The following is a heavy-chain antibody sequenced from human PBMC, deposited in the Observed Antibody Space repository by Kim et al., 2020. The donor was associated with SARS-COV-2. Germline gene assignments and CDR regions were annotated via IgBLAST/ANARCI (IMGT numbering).Heavy chain of an antibody. Sequence: GGSLRLSCAASGFTFSNAWMSWVRQAPGKGLEWVGRIKSKTDGGTTDYAAPVKGRFTISRDDSKNTLYLQMNSLKTEDTAVYYCTTDKDWLGFRSFDYWGQGTLVTVSS. CDR3: TTDKDWLGFRSFDY. J-gene: IGHJ4*02. V-gene: IGHV3-15*01. D-gene: IGHD6-19*01. CDR2: IKSKTDGGTT. CDR1: GFTFSNAW.